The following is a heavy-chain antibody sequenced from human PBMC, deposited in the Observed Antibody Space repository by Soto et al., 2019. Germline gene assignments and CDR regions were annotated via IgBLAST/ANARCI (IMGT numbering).Heavy chain of an antibody. Sequence: SETLSLTCAVSGGSISSYYWSWIRQPPGKGLEWIGYIYYSGSTNYNPSLKSRVTISVDTSKNQFSLKLSSVTAADTAVYYCARPLVVSPNAFDIWGQGTMVTVSS. CDR3: ARPLVVSPNAFDI. CDR2: IYYSGST. D-gene: IGHD3-9*01. J-gene: IGHJ3*02. V-gene: IGHV4-59*01. CDR1: GGSISSYY.